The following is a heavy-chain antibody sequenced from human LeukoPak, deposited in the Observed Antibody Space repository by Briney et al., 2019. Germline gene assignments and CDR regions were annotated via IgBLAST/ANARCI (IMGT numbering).Heavy chain of an antibody. CDR3: AREETYYYDSSGYDNWLDP. V-gene: IGHV3-53*01. Sequence: PGGSLRLSCAASGLTVSSNSMSWVRQAPGKGLEWVSFIYSGGSTYYADSVKGRFTISRDNSKNTLYLQMNSLRAEDTAVYYCAREETYYYDSSGYDNWLDPWGQGTLVTVSS. D-gene: IGHD3-22*01. CDR1: GLTVSSNS. J-gene: IGHJ5*02. CDR2: IYSGGST.